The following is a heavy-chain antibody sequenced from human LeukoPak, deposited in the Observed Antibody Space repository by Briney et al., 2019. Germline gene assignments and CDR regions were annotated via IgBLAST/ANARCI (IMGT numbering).Heavy chain of an antibody. CDR1: GFTFSDYY. CDR2: ISSSGNTI. V-gene: IGHV3-11*01. J-gene: IGHJ4*02. D-gene: IGHD1-7*01. CDR3: ARGGNWNYGSDFDY. Sequence: KSGGSLRLSCAASGFTFSDYYMSWIRQAPGKGLEWVSYISSSGNTIYYADSVKGRFTISRGNPKNSLYLQMNSLRAEDTAVYYCARGGNWNYGSDFDYWGQGTLVTVSS.